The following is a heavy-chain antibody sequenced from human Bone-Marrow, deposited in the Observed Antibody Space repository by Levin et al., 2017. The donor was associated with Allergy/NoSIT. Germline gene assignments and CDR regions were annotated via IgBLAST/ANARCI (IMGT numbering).Heavy chain of an antibody. CDR2: IVVGSGDT. Sequence: SVKVSCKASGSSFSTSAVQWVRQARGQRLEWIGWIVVGSGDTKYAQEFQERVTITRDMSTSTAYMELSRLRSEDTAVYYCAAEQVSSGYFSYYYYAMDVWGQGTTVTVSS. CDR3: AAEQVSSGYFSYYYYAMDV. D-gene: IGHD6-19*01. J-gene: IGHJ6*02. CDR1: GSSFSTSA. V-gene: IGHV1-58*01.